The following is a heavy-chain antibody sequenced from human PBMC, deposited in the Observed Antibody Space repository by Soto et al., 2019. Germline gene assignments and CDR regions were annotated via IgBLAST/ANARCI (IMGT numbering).Heavy chain of an antibody. Sequence: PXETLSRTCTVSGVSISSYYWSWIRQSPGKGLDWIGYTHYTGSINYNPSFKSRVTMSLDTSRNQFSLRLTSVTAADTAVYYCSRSIDNSGYYFSNDWGQGTLVTLSS. J-gene: IGHJ4*02. CDR2: THYTGSI. D-gene: IGHD3-22*01. CDR3: SRSIDNSGYYFSND. V-gene: IGHV4-59*01. CDR1: GVSISSYY.